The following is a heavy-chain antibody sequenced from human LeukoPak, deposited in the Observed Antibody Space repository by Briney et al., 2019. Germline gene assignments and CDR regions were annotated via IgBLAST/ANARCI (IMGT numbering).Heavy chain of an antibody. J-gene: IGHJ4*02. V-gene: IGHV3-53*01. CDR1: GFTVSSNY. CDR3: ARDQAYSSGWLVY. Sequence: GSLRLSCAASGFTVSSNYMSWVRQAPGKGLEWVSVIYSGGSTYYADSVKGRFTISRDNSKNTLYLQMNSLRAEDTAVYYCARDQAYSSGWLVYWGQGTLVTVSS. D-gene: IGHD6-19*01. CDR2: IYSGGST.